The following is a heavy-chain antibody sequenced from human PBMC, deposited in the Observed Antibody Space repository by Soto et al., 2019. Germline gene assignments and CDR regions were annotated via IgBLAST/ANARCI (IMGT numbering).Heavy chain of an antibody. Sequence: PGGSLRLSCAASGFTFSSYWMHWVRQAPGKGLVWVSRINSDGSSTSYADSVKGRFTISRDNAKNTLYLQMNSPRAEDTAVYYCARNGLRYYYYGMDVWGQGTTVTVSS. D-gene: IGHD4-17*01. CDR1: GFTFSSYW. J-gene: IGHJ6*02. V-gene: IGHV3-74*01. CDR3: ARNGLRYYYYGMDV. CDR2: INSDGSST.